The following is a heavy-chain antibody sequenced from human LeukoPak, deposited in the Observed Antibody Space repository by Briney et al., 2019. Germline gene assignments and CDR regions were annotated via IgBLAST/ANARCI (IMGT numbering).Heavy chain of an antibody. CDR1: GYTFTSYG. Sequence: ASVKVSCKASGYTFTSYGISWVRQAPGQGLEWMGWISAYNGNTNYAQKLQGRVTMTTDTSTSTAYMELRSLGSDDTAVYYCARDPPVYCSGGSCYGDYWGQGTLVTVSS. J-gene: IGHJ4*02. V-gene: IGHV1-18*01. CDR2: ISAYNGNT. CDR3: ARDPPVYCSGGSCYGDY. D-gene: IGHD2-15*01.